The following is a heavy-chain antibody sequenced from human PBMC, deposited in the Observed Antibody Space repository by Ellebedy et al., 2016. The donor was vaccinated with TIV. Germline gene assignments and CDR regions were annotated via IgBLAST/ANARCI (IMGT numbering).Heavy chain of an antibody. CDR3: ARDHWGSPLTIIGVAISDAFDI. CDR2: IYSGGST. CDR1: GFTVSSNY. J-gene: IGHJ3*02. V-gene: IGHV3-53*04. D-gene: IGHD3-3*01. Sequence: GESLKISXAASGFTVSSNYMSWVRQAPGKGLEWVSVIYSGGSTYYADSVKGRFTISRHNSKNTLYLQMNSLRAEDTAVYYCARDHWGSPLTIIGVAISDAFDIWGQGTMVTVSS.